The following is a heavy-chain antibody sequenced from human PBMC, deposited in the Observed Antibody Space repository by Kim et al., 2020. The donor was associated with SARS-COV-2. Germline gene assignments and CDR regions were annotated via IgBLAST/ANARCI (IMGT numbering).Heavy chain of an antibody. V-gene: IGHV3-33*01. Sequence: GGSLRLSCAASGFTFSSYGMHWVRQAPGKGLEWVAVIWYDGSNKYYADSVKGRFTISRDNSKNTLYLQMNSLRAEDTAVYYCARDIPRWDAVRGVIIMTMPDYWGQGTLVTVSS. CDR1: GFTFSSYG. D-gene: IGHD3-10*01. CDR3: ARDIPRWDAVRGVIIMTMPDY. J-gene: IGHJ4*02. CDR2: IWYDGSNK.